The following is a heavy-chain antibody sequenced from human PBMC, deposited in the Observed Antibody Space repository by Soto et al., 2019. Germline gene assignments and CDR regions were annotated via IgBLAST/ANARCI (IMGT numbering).Heavy chain of an antibody. J-gene: IGHJ4*02. Sequence: GGSLRLSCAASGFTFSSYAMSWVRQAPGKGLEWVSAISGSGGSTYYADSVKGRFTISRDNSKNTLYLQMNSLRAEDTAVYYCAKELSRYNWNIHYFDYWGQGTLVTISS. V-gene: IGHV3-23*01. CDR1: GFTFSSYA. D-gene: IGHD1-20*01. CDR2: ISGSGGST. CDR3: AKELSRYNWNIHYFDY.